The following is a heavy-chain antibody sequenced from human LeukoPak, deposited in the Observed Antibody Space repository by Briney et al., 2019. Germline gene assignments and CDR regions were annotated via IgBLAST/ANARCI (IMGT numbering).Heavy chain of an antibody. J-gene: IGHJ4*02. D-gene: IGHD3-10*01. CDR2: INHSGST. CDR3: ATITMVRGATVDY. CDR1: GGSFSGYY. Sequence: SETLSLTCAVYGGSFSGYYWSWIRQPPGKGLEWIGEINHSGSTNYNPSLKSRVTISVDTSKNQFSLKLSSVTAADTAVYYCATITMVRGATVDYWGQGTLVTVSS. V-gene: IGHV4-34*01.